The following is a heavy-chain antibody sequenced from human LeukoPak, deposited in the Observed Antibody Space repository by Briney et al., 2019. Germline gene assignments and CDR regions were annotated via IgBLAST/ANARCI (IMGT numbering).Heavy chain of an antibody. CDR2: MNPNTGNT. Sequence: ASVKVSCKTSGYTFTNFDINWVRQATGQGLEWMGWMNPNTGNTGSAQKFQGRVTITTDTSLTTAYMELGSLRYEDTAMYYCARVGWPHCKSANCNRRGLYFEYWGQGSLVTVSS. V-gene: IGHV1-8*03. J-gene: IGHJ4*02. CDR1: GYTFTNFD. D-gene: IGHD1-1*01. CDR3: ARVGWPHCKSANCNRRGLYFEY.